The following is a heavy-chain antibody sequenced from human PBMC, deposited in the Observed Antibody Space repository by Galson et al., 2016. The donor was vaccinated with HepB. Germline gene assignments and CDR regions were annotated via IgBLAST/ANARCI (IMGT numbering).Heavy chain of an antibody. CDR3: ARGNYETS. J-gene: IGHJ5*02. CDR2: INGGATAV. Sequence: LRLSCAASGFNFSIYGMNWLRQAPGKGLEWVSYINGGATAVRYADSVKDRFTISRDNARNLVFLQMNSLRDEDTAVYYCARGNYETSWGQGTLVTVSS. D-gene: IGHD3-22*01. V-gene: IGHV3-48*02. CDR1: GFNFSIYG.